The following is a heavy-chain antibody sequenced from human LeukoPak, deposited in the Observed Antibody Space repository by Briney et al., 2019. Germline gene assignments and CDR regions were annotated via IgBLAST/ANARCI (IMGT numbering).Heavy chain of an antibody. CDR1: DGSISSGGYS. CDR2: IYHSGST. CDR3: ARGRDVLTGYYYFDY. Sequence: PSETLSLTCAVSDGSISSGGYSWSWIRQPPGKGLEWIGYIYHSGSTYYNPSLKSRVTISVDTSKNQFSLKLSSVTAADTAVYYCARGRDVLTGYYYFDYWGQGTLVTVSS. D-gene: IGHD3-9*01. J-gene: IGHJ4*02. V-gene: IGHV4-30-2*01.